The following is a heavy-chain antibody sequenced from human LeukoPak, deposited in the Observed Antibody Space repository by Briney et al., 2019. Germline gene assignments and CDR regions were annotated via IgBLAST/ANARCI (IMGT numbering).Heavy chain of an antibody. CDR2: IGNNGGGI. CDR3: AADVSGTTSPRFDY. CDR1: GFTFSTYT. J-gene: IGHJ4*02. V-gene: IGHV3-23*01. Sequence: GGSLRLSCAASGFTFSTYTMYWVRHPPGKRLEWVSIIGNNGGGIHYADSVKGRFTISRDNFKNALYLQMNSLRVEDTAVYYCAADVSGTTSPRFDYWGQGTLVTVSS. D-gene: IGHD1-1*01.